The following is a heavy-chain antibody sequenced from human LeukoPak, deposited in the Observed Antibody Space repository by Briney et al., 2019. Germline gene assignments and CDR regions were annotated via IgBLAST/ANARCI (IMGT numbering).Heavy chain of an antibody. CDR3: ARERDMTSPRAFDC. CDR2: ISSSSDTI. J-gene: IGHJ4*02. CDR1: GVSISNSR. D-gene: IGHD2-21*02. Sequence: ETLSLTCTVSGVSISNSRSFWGWIRQPPGKGLEWVSYISSSSDTIYYADSVKGRFTISRDNAKNSLFLQMNSLRAEDTAVYYCARERDMTSPRAFDCWGQGTLVTVSS. V-gene: IGHV3-48*01.